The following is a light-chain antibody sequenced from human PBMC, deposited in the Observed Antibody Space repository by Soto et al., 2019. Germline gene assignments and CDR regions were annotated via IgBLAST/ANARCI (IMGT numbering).Light chain of an antibody. V-gene: IGLV2-23*02. CDR3: CLYGGSNNYVV. CDR1: SSDVGKYTF. Sequence: QPVLTQPASVSGAPGQSITFSCTGTSSDVGKYTFVSWYGQHPGKAPKLIIFEVNKRPSGVSNRFSGSKSGNTASLTISGLQAEDEANYYCCLYGGSNNYVVFGGGTKVTVL. J-gene: IGLJ2*01. CDR2: EVN.